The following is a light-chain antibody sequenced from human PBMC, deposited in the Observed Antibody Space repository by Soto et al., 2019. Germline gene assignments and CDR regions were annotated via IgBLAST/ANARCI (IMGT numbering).Light chain of an antibody. Sequence: EIVLTQSPATLSLSPGERATLSCRASQSPSGYLAWYQQRPGQAPRLLIYDASSRANGILARFTGSGSGTDFSLTISSLEPEDFAVYYCQQGSTWPTFGQGTRVDIK. V-gene: IGKV3-11*01. CDR1: QSPSGY. CDR2: DAS. CDR3: QQGSTWPT. J-gene: IGKJ1*01.